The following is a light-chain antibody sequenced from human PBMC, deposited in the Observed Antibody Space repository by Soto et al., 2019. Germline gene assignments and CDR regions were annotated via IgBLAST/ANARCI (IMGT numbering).Light chain of an antibody. V-gene: IGLV2-14*01. J-gene: IGLJ2*01. CDR3: SSYTSSSTVL. Sequence: QSALTQPASVSGSPGQSITISCTGTGSDVGGYNYVSWYQQHPGKAPKLMIYEVNNRPSGVSNRFSGSKSGNTASLTISGLQAEDEADYYCSSYTSSSTVLFGGGTQLTVL. CDR1: GSDVGGYNY. CDR2: EVN.